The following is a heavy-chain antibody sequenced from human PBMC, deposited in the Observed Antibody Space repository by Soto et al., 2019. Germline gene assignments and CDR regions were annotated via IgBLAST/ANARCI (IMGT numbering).Heavy chain of an antibody. D-gene: IGHD2-2*01. CDR1: GFTFSSYA. CDR2: VSASGGGT. V-gene: IGHV3-23*01. J-gene: IGHJ6*02. Sequence: PGGSLRLSCAASGFTFSSYAMNWVRQAPGKGLEWVAGVSASGGGTSYADSVKGRFTIYRDNSKDTLYLQMDSLRAEDTAVSYCAHRSSRGDYCAMDVWGQWTTVTVSS. CDR3: AHRSSRGDYCAMDV.